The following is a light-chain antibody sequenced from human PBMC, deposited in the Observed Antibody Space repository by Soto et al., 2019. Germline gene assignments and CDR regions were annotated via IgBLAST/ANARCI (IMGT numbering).Light chain of an antibody. V-gene: IGKV1-5*01. CDR2: DAS. J-gene: IGKJ1*01. CDR1: QSISSR. Sequence: DIQMTQSPSTLSASLGDRVTITCRASQSISSRLAWYQQKPGKAPKLLIYDASSLESGVPSRFSGRGSGTEFTLTISSLQPDEFATYYCQQYNSYWTFGQGTKVDIK. CDR3: QQYNSYWT.